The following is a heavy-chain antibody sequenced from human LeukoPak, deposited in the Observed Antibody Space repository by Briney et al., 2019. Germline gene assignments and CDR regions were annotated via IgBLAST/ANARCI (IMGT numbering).Heavy chain of an antibody. CDR1: GFTFSSYS. J-gene: IGHJ4*02. V-gene: IGHV3-21*01. D-gene: IGHD3-22*01. CDR2: ISSSSSYI. CDR3: ARDEVAYYYDSSGYD. Sequence: GGSLRLSCAASGFTFSSYSMNWVRQAPGKGLEWVSSISSSSSYIYYADSVKGRFTISRDNAKNSLYLQMNSLRAEDTAVYYCARDEVAYYYDSSGYDWGQGALVTVSS.